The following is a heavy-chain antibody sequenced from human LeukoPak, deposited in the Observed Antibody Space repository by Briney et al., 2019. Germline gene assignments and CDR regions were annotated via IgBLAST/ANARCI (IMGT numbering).Heavy chain of an antibody. Sequence: SETLSLTCTVSGVSISSYYWSWIRQPPGKGLEWIGYIYYSGSTNYNPSLKSRVTISVDTSKNQFSLKLSSVTAADTAVYYCAREITSSGWYYFDYWGQGTLVTVSS. V-gene: IGHV4-59*01. CDR3: AREITSSGWYYFDY. D-gene: IGHD6-19*01. CDR1: GVSISSYY. CDR2: IYYSGST. J-gene: IGHJ4*02.